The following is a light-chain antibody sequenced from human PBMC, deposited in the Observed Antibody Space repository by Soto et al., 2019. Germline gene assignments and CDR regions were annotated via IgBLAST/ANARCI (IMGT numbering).Light chain of an antibody. CDR1: NTGSKS. Sequence: SYELTQPPSVSVAPGQTARGTCTGSNTGSKSVHWYQQKPGQAPVLVVYNDRDRPSGIPERFSGSNSGNTATLTISRVEAGDEADYYCQVWDSSSDHVLFGGGTKVTVL. V-gene: IGLV3-21*02. J-gene: IGLJ2*01. CDR2: NDR. CDR3: QVWDSSSDHVL.